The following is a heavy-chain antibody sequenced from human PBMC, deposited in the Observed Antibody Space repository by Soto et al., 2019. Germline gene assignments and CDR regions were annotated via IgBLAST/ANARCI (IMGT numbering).Heavy chain of an antibody. CDR1: GYSFTSYW. D-gene: IGHD4-4*01. Sequence: PGESLKISCKGSGYSFTSYWISWVRQMPGKGLEWMGRIDPSDSYTNYSPSFQGHVTISADKSISTAYLQWSSLKASDTAMYYCARRWLLPTVTLRGMDVWGQGTTVTVSS. CDR2: IDPSDSYT. V-gene: IGHV5-10-1*01. CDR3: ARRWLLPTVTLRGMDV. J-gene: IGHJ6*02.